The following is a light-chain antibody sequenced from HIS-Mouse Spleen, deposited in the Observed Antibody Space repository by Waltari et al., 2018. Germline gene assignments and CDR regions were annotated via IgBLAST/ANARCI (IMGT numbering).Light chain of an antibody. CDR1: KLGDKY. V-gene: IGLV3-1*01. CDR3: QAWDSSLYV. J-gene: IGLJ1*01. CDR2: QDS. Sequence: SYELTQPPSVSVSPGQTASITCSGDKLGDKYACWYQQEPGQSPVLVIYQDSKRPSGITDRLSGSNSGNTATLTISGTQAMDEADYYCQAWDSSLYVFGTGTKVTVL.